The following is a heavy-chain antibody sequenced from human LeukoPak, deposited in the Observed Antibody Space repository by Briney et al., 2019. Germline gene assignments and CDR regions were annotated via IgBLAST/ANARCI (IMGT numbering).Heavy chain of an antibody. CDR3: ARNPAGIGDY. V-gene: IGHV3-74*01. D-gene: IGHD1-26*01. CDR2: INSDGSNT. Sequence: GGSLRLSCAASGFTFSSHWMHWVRQAPGKGLVWVSHINSDGSNTGYADSVKGRFTISRDNAKNTLYLQMNSLRDEDTAVYYCARNPAGIGDYWGQGTLVTVSS. CDR1: GFTFSSHW. J-gene: IGHJ4*02.